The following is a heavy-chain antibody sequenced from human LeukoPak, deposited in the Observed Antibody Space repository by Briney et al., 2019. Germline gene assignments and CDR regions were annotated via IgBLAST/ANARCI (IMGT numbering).Heavy chain of an antibody. J-gene: IGHJ4*02. CDR1: GYTFTGYY. V-gene: IGHV1-2*04. Sequence: ASVKVSCKASGYTFTGYYMHWVRQAPGQGLEWMGWINPNSGGTNYAQKFQGWVTMTRDTSISTAYMELSRLRSDDTAVYYCASDGVSSSNDFWSGYYTPDYWGQGTLVTVSS. CDR2: INPNSGGT. D-gene: IGHD3-3*01. CDR3: ASDGVSSSNDFWSGYYTPDY.